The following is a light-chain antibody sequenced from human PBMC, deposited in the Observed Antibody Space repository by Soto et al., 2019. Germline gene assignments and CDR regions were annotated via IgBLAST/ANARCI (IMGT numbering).Light chain of an antibody. J-gene: IGKJ5*01. Sequence: EVVMTQSPATLSLSPGERATLSCRASQCVSSLLAWYQQKPGQAPRLLIYGASSRATGIPDRFSGSGSGTDFTLTISRLEPEDFAVYYCQQSGSSPITFGQGTRLEIK. CDR2: GAS. CDR3: QQSGSSPIT. V-gene: IGKV3-20*01. CDR1: QCVSSL.